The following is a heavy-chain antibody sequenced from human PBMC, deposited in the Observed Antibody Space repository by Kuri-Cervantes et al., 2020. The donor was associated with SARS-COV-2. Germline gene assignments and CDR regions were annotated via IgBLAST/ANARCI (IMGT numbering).Heavy chain of an antibody. Sequence: ASVKVSCKASGGTFSSYTISWVRQAPGQGLEWMGWISTFNANTNYAQKFQGRVTMTTDTSTTTAYMELRSLRPDDTAVFYCARDTRHYDFWSGYPYFDYWGQGTLVTVSS. CDR3: ARDTRHYDFWSGYPYFDY. J-gene: IGHJ4*02. D-gene: IGHD3-3*01. CDR2: ISTFNANT. V-gene: IGHV1-18*01. CDR1: GGTFSSYT.